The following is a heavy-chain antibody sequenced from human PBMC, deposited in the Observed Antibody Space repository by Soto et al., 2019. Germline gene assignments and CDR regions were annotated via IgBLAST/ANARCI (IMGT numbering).Heavy chain of an antibody. V-gene: IGHV3-21*01. D-gene: IGHD5-12*01. CDR3: ARESIVATGLNPFDC. CDR2: ISASSSDI. J-gene: IGHJ4*02. Sequence: EVQLVESGGGLVKPGGSLRLSCAASGFTFSSYSMNWVRQAPGKGLEWVSSISASSSDIYYADSVKGRFTVSRDNAKNSLYLQINSLRDEDTAVYYCARESIVATGLNPFDCWGQGTLVLVSS. CDR1: GFTFSSYS.